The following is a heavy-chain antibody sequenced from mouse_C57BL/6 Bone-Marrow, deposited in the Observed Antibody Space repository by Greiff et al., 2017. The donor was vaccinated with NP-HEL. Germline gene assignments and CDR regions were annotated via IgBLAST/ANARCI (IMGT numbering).Heavy chain of an antibody. CDR2: ISSGGSYT. CDR3: ARRGDYDGAWFAY. D-gene: IGHD2-4*01. V-gene: IGHV5-6*02. CDR1: GFTFSSYG. J-gene: IGHJ3*01. Sequence: EVMLVESGGDLVKPGGSLKLSCAASGFTFSSYGMSWVRQTPDKRLEWVATISSGGSYTYYPDSVKGRFTISRDNAKNTLYLQMSSLKSEDTAMYYCARRGDYDGAWFAYWGQGTLVTVSA.